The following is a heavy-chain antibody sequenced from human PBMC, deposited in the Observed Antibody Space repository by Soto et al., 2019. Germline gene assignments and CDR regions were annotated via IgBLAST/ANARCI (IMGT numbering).Heavy chain of an antibody. V-gene: IGHV3-21*01. Sequence: GGSLRLSCAASGFTFSSYNMNWVRQAPGKGLEWVSSITSASTYIYYADSVKGRFTISRDDAKNSLYLQMNSLRADDTAVYYCARDSPKVGVQGQREDYWGQGTLVTVSS. J-gene: IGHJ4*02. D-gene: IGHD5-18*01. CDR3: ARDSPKVGVQGQREDY. CDR1: GFTFSSYN. CDR2: ITSASTYI.